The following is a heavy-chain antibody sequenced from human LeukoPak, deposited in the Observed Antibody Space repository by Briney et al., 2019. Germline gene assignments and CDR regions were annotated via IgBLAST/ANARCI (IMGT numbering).Heavy chain of an antibody. CDR2: INQDGNIQ. V-gene: IGHV3-7*01. CDR3: SRSLDY. CDR1: GFPFSDYW. Sequence: PWGSLRLSCAASGFPFSDYWMDWVRQAPGKGMEWVANINQDGNIQYYADSVKGRFTISRNNAKNSLSLQMYSLRAEDTAIYFCSRSLDYLGQGALVTVSS. J-gene: IGHJ4*02.